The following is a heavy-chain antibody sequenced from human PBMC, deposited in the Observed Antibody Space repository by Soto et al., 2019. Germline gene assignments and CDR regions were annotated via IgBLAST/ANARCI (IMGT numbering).Heavy chain of an antibody. Sequence: GGSLRLSCAASGFTFSSYSMNWVRQAPGKGLERVSSISSSSSYIYYADSVKGRFTISRDNAKNSLYLQMNSLRAEDTAVYYCARGLEYSSSSHYYYYYGMDVWGQGTTVTVSS. CDR1: GFTFSSYS. D-gene: IGHD6-6*01. V-gene: IGHV3-21*01. J-gene: IGHJ6*02. CDR2: ISSSSSYI. CDR3: ARGLEYSSSSHYYYYYGMDV.